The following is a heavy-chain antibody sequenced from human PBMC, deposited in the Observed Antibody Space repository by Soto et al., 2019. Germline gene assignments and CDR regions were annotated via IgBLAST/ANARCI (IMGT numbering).Heavy chain of an antibody. CDR1: GYTLSGYA. J-gene: IGHJ6*03. D-gene: IGHD6-6*01. V-gene: IGHV3-64*01. Sequence: GVSLRLSYAASGYTLSGYAMDWVRQAPGKGLEYVSGISSNGVGTYYANSVQGRFTISRDNSKNTVYLQMGGLRPEDMAVYYCARRARPDFYYMDVWGKGTTVTVSS. CDR3: ARRARPDFYYMDV. CDR2: ISSNGVGT.